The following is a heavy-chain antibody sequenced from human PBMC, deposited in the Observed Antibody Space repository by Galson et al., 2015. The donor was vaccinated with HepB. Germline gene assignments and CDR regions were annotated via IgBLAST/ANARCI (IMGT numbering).Heavy chain of an antibody. J-gene: IGHJ3*02. CDR2: ISSSSSII. CDR1: GFTFSNYG. V-gene: IGHV3-48*02. Sequence: SLRLSCAASGFTFSNYGMNWVRQAPGKGLEWVSYISSSSSIIYYADSVKGRFTISRDNAKNSLYLQMNSLRDEDTAVYYCAREYVDTTMGDAFDIWGQGTMVTVSS. D-gene: IGHD5-18*01. CDR3: AREYVDTTMGDAFDI.